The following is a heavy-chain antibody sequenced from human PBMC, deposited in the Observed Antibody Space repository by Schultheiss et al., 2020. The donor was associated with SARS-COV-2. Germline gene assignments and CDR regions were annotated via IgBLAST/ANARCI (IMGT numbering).Heavy chain of an antibody. CDR3: AHHYYYDSSGWDDY. V-gene: IGHV2-5*01. Sequence: SGPTLVKPTQTLTLTCTFSGFSLSSVAEGVGWIRQPPGKALEWLALIYWNDDKRYSPSLKSRLTITKDTSKNQVVLTMTNMDPVDTATYYCAHHYYYDSSGWDDYWGQGTLVTVSS. CDR1: GFSLSSVAEG. D-gene: IGHD3-22*01. CDR2: IYWNDDK. J-gene: IGHJ4*02.